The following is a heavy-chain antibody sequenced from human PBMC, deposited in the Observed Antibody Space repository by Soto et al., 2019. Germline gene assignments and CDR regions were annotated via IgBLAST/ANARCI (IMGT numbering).Heavy chain of an antibody. CDR1: GATFSSYA. D-gene: IGHD3-22*01. V-gene: IGHV1-69*06. CDR2: IIPTFGTA. J-gene: IGHJ4*03. Sequence: SVKVSCKASGATFSSYAISWLRQAPGQGLEWMGGIIPTFGTASYAQKFQGRVTITADKSRSTAYMELSSRRSEDTAVYYCASGGWKRYCCDSCCYVYAFDFWGQGTMVTVSS. CDR3: ASGGWKRYCCDSCCYVYAFDF.